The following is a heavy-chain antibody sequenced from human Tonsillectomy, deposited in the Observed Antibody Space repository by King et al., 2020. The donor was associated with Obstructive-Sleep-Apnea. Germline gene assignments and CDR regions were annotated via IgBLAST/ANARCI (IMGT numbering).Heavy chain of an antibody. Sequence: DVQLVESGGGLVQPGRSLRLSCTGSGFVFSEYAMNWFRQAPGKGLEWVGFVRSELHGGTTQYAASVKGRFTISRDDSRNIAYLPMNSLNSGDTAIYYCYSQANWGWPYWGQGTLVTVSS. CDR1: GFVFSEYA. CDR2: VRSELHGGTT. CDR3: YSQANWGWPY. J-gene: IGHJ4*02. D-gene: IGHD7-27*01. V-gene: IGHV3-49*03.